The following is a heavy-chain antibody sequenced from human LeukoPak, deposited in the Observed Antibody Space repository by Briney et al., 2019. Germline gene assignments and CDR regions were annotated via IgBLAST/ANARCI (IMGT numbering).Heavy chain of an antibody. Sequence: PGGSLRLSCAASGFTFSSYEMNWVRQAPGKGLEWVSYISSSGSTIYYADSVKGRFTISRDNAKNSLYLQMNSLRAEDTAVYYCARDLVTGNYYYYYYYMDVWGKGTTVTVSS. V-gene: IGHV3-48*03. J-gene: IGHJ6*03. CDR2: ISSSGSTI. CDR1: GFTFSSYE. D-gene: IGHD2-21*02. CDR3: ARDLVTGNYYYYYYYMDV.